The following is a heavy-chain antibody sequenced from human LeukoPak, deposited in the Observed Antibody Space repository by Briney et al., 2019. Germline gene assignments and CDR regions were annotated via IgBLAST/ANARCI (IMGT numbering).Heavy chain of an antibody. D-gene: IGHD3-9*01. V-gene: IGHV3-7*01. CDR2: INPYGSEK. Sequence: PGGSLRLSCAASGFTVSSSYMSWVRQAPGKGLEWVANINPYGSEKFYVDSVKGRFTISRDNAKNSLYLQMNSLRAEDTAVYYCARGILTGLDYFDYWGQGTLVTVSS. CDR1: GFTVSSSY. J-gene: IGHJ4*02. CDR3: ARGILTGLDYFDY.